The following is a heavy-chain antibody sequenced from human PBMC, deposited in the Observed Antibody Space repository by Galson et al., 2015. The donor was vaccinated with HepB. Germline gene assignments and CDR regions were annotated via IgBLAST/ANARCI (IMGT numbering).Heavy chain of an antibody. CDR2: ISYDGSNK. CDR1: GFTFSSYA. D-gene: IGHD3-10*01. J-gene: IGHJ6*02. V-gene: IGHV3-30*04. CDR3: ARDRSPPYGSGRRGRYGMDV. Sequence: SLRLSCAASGFTFSSYAMHWVRQAPGKGLEWVAVISYDGSNKYYADSVKGRFTISRDNSKNTLYLQMNSLRAEDTAVYYCARDRSPPYGSGRRGRYGMDVWGQGTTVTVSS.